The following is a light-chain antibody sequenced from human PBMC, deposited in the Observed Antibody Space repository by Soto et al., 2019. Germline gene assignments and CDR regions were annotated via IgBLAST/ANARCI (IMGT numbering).Light chain of an antibody. J-gene: IGKJ1*01. Sequence: DFQLSPSPSSRHASXGERSTVTXXASRSVSNYLSWYQQKPGKAPKLLIYLVSSLQSGVPSRFSGSGSGTDFTLTIRSLQPDDFATYYCQQSHSNPEAFGQGTKVDNK. CDR3: QQSHSNPEA. CDR1: RSVSNY. V-gene: IGKV1-39*01. CDR2: LVS.